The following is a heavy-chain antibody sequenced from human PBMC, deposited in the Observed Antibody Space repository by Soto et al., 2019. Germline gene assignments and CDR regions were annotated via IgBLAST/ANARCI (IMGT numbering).Heavy chain of an antibody. Sequence: PSETLSLTCTVSGGSISSYYWSWIRQPPGKGLEWIGHIYYSGSTNYNPSLKSRVTISVDTSKNQFSLKLSSVTAADTAVYYCARWDYSNFFDYWGQGTLVTVSS. J-gene: IGHJ4*02. CDR3: ARWDYSNFFDY. CDR2: IYYSGST. CDR1: GGSISSYY. V-gene: IGHV4-59*01. D-gene: IGHD4-4*01.